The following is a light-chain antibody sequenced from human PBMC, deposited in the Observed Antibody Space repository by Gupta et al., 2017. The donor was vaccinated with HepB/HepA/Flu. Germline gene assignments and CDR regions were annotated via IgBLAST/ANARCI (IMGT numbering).Light chain of an antibody. CDR2: AAS. V-gene: IGKV1-39*01. Sequence: DIQMTQSPYSLSASVGDRVTITYRASQSITNYLNWYQQKPGKAPKLLIYAASSLQGGVPSRFSGSGSGTDFTLTITSLQPEDSATYYCQQSDSSPLTFGGGTKVEIK. CDR1: QSITNY. CDR3: QQSDSSPLT. J-gene: IGKJ4*01.